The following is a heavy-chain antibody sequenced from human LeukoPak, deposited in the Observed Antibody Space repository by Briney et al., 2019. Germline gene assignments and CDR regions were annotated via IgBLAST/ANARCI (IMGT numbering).Heavy chain of an antibody. J-gene: IGHJ4*02. CDR2: ILPIFGTA. V-gene: IGHV1-69*05. Sequence: SVKVSCKASGGTFSSYAISWVRQAPGQGLEWMGRILPIFGTANYAQKFQARVTITTAEPTSAAYMELSSLRSEDTAVYYCARDYGDNYFDYWGQGTLVTVSS. CDR3: ARDYGDNYFDY. D-gene: IGHD4-17*01. CDR1: GGTFSSYA.